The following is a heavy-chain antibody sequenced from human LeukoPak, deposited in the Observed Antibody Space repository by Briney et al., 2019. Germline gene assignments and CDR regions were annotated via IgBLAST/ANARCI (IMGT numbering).Heavy chain of an antibody. D-gene: IGHD2-21*02. V-gene: IGHV3-30-3*01. Sequence: PGRSLRLSCAASGFTFIIYAMHWVRQDPGKGREGVAVISYDGSNKYYADSVKGRFTISRDNSKNTLYLPMNSLRAEDTAVYYCARDIVVVTAITRRYYYYYGMDVWGQGTTVTVSS. J-gene: IGHJ6*02. CDR3: ARDIVVVTAITRRYYYYYGMDV. CDR1: GFTFIIYA. CDR2: ISYDGSNK.